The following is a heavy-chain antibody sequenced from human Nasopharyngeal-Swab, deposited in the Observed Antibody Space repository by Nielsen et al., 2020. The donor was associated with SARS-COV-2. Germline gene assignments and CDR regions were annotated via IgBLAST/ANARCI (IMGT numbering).Heavy chain of an antibody. CDR3: ARAHIVVVPAHNWFDP. D-gene: IGHD2-2*01. V-gene: IGHV4-59*01. Sequence: RKAPGKGLEWIGYIYYSGSTNYNPSLKSRVTISVDTSKNQFSLKLSSVTAADTAVYYCARAHIVVVPAHNWFDPWGQGTPVTVSS. J-gene: IGHJ5*02. CDR2: IYYSGST.